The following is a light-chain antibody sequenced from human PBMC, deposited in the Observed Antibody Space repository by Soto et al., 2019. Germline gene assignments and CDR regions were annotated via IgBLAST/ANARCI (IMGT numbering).Light chain of an antibody. CDR1: NIASKS. J-gene: IGLJ3*02. CDR2: DDT. V-gene: IGLV3-21*02. CDR3: QVWDSGSDHWV. Sequence: SYELTQPPSVSVAPGQTARISCGGDNIASKSVHWYQQRPGQPPLLVVYDDTDRPAGIPERFSGSNSGNTASLTISRVEAADEADYYCQVWDSGSDHWVFGGGTKLTVL.